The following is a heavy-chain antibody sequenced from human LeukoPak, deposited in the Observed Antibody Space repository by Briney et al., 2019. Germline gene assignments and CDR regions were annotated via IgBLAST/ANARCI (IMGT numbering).Heavy chain of an antibody. CDR3: AKDPDYDFWSGYYLDY. CDR1: GFTFSSYA. CDR2: ISGSGGST. D-gene: IGHD3-3*01. J-gene: IGHJ4*02. Sequence: GGSLRLSCAASGFTFSSYAMSWVRQAPGKGLEWVSAISGSGGSTYYADSVKGRFTISRDNSKNTLYLQMNSLRAEDTAVYYCAKDPDYDFWSGYYLDYWGQGTLVTVSS. V-gene: IGHV3-23*01.